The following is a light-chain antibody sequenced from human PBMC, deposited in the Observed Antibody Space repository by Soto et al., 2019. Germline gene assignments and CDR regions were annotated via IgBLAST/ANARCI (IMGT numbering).Light chain of an antibody. CDR1: QTISSW. Sequence: DIQMTQSPSTLSGSVGDRVTITCRASQTISSWLAWYQQKPGKAPKLLIYAASNLQSGVPSRFSGYGSGTDFILTISSLQSEDFAIYYCQPYNNWPLTFGGGTKVDIK. CDR3: QPYNNWPLT. CDR2: AAS. V-gene: IGKV1-5*01. J-gene: IGKJ4*01.